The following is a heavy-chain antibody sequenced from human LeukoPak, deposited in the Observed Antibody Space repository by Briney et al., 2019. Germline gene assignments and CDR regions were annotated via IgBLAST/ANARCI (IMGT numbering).Heavy chain of an antibody. V-gene: IGHV3-7*01. CDR2: IKQDGSEK. J-gene: IGHJ6*03. CDR3: ARGADCSSTSCYGGHYYYYYMDV. D-gene: IGHD2-2*01. CDR1: GFTFSSYW. Sequence: PGGSLRLSCAASGFTFSSYWMSWVRQAPGKGLEWVANIKQDGSEKYYVDSVKGRFTISRDNAKNSLYLQMNSLRAEDTAVYYCARGADCSSTSCYGGHYYYYYMDVWGKGTTVTASS.